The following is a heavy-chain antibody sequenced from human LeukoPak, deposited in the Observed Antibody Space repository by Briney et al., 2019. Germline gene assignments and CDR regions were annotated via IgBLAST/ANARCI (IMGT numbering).Heavy chain of an antibody. J-gene: IGHJ4*02. Sequence: GGSLRPSCAASGFTFSRYAVTWVRQAPGKGLEWVSGISGSGRTTYYADSVKGRFNIARDNSNNTLYLQMNSLRADDTAVYYCAKEADIAAERAPFDYWGQGALVTVSS. CDR3: AKEADIAAERAPFDY. CDR1: GFTFSRYA. V-gene: IGHV3-23*01. D-gene: IGHD6-6*01. CDR2: ISGSGRTT.